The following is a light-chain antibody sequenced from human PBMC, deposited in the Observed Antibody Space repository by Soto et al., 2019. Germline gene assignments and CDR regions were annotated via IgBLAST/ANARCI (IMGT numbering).Light chain of an antibody. CDR3: AAWDDSVNGVV. Sequence: QPVLTQPPSASGTPGQRVTISCSGSGSNIGSNAENWYQQLPGSAPKLLIYSNNQRTSGVPDRFSGSKSGTSASLAISGLQSEDEADYYCAAWDDSVNGVVFGGGTKLTVL. CDR2: SNN. V-gene: IGLV1-44*01. J-gene: IGLJ2*01. CDR1: GSNIGSNA.